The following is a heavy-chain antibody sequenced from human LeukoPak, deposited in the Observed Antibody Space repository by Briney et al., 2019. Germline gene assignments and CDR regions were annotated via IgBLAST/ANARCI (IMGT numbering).Heavy chain of an antibody. V-gene: IGHV4-30-2*01. CDR1: GDSISSGGYS. CDR2: IYHSGST. D-gene: IGHD6-13*01. CDR3: AIVVIAAAGEFDP. J-gene: IGHJ5*02. Sequence: SETLSLTCAVSGDSISSGGYSWSWIRQPPGKGLEWIGYIYHSGSTYYNPSLKSRVTISVDRSKNQFSLKLSSVTAADTAMYYCAIVVIAAAGEFDPWGQGTLVTVSS.